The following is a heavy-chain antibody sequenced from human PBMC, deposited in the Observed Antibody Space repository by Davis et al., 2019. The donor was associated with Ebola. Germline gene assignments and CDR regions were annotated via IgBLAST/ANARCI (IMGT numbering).Heavy chain of an antibody. CDR2: ISAYGDNT. CDR3: ARAGGLRFLDWFDP. Sequence: ASVKVSCKASGYTFTSYGISWVRQAPGQGLEWMGWISAYGDNTNYAQKFQDRFTMTTDTSTTTAYMELRSLRSDDTAVYYCARAGGLRFLDWFDPWGQGTLVTVSS. D-gene: IGHD3-3*01. CDR1: GYTFTSYG. J-gene: IGHJ5*02. V-gene: IGHV1-18*01.